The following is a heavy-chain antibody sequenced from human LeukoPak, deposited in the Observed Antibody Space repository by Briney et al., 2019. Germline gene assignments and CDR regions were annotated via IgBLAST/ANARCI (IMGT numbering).Heavy chain of an antibody. V-gene: IGHV4-59*01. Sequence: SETLSLTCIVSGGSISSYYWSWIRQPPGKGLEWIGYIYYSGSTNYNPSLKSRVIISVDTSKNQFSLKLSSVTAADTAVYYCARGGWYRDYWGQGTLVTVSS. D-gene: IGHD6-19*01. J-gene: IGHJ4*02. CDR1: GGSISSYY. CDR2: IYYSGST. CDR3: ARGGWYRDY.